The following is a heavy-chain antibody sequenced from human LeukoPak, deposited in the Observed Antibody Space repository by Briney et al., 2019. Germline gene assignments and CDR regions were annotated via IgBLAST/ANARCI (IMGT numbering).Heavy chain of an antibody. CDR2: ISAYNGNT. Sequence: ASVKVSCKASGYTFTNYAISWVRQAPGQGPQWMGWISAYNGNTNYAQKLQGRVTMTTDTSTSTAYMELRSLRSDDTAVYYCASLAAGWFDPWGQGTLVTVSS. J-gene: IGHJ5*02. CDR1: GYTFTNYA. D-gene: IGHD6-25*01. V-gene: IGHV1-18*01. CDR3: ASLAAGWFDP.